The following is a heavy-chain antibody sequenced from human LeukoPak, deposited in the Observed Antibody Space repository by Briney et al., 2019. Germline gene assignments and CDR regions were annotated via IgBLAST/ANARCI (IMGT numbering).Heavy chain of an antibody. Sequence: GRSLGLSWAASGFTFSSYAMSWVGQAPGKGLEGVAGIGGSGNNRYYANFVRGRCTISSGKSKNPRFLQMNTLGADGTAVYFFAKSPLPRPLFFDYWGRGTLVTV. V-gene: IGHV3-23*01. D-gene: IGHD1-14*01. CDR3: AKSPLPRPLFFDY. CDR1: GFTFSSYA. J-gene: IGHJ4*02. CDR2: IGGSGNNR.